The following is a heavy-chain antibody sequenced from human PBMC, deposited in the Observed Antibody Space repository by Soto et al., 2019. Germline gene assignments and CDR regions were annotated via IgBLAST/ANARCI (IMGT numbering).Heavy chain of an antibody. CDR3: ARIHSSSSSDMDV. CDR2: TYYRSKWYY. J-gene: IGHJ6*02. D-gene: IGHD6-6*01. V-gene: IGHV6-1*01. CDR1: GDSVSSNSAA. Sequence: PSQTLSLTCAISGDSVSSNSAAWNWIRQSPSRGLEWLGRTYYRSKWYYGYAVSAKSRITIKADTSKNQFSLQLNSVTPEDTAVYYCARIHSSSSSDMDVWGQGTTVTVSS.